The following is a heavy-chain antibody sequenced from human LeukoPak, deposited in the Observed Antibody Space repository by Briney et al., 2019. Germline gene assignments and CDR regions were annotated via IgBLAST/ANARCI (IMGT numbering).Heavy chain of an antibody. CDR3: AKEGYSSGWPPKSDY. Sequence: PGGSLRLSCAASGFTFSSYAMSWVRQAPGKGLEWVSAISGSGGSTYYADSVKGRFTISRDNSKNTLYPQMNSLRAEDTAVYYCAKEGYSSGWPPKSDYWCQGTLVTVSS. J-gene: IGHJ4*02. CDR1: GFTFSSYA. V-gene: IGHV3-23*01. D-gene: IGHD6-19*01. CDR2: ISGSGGST.